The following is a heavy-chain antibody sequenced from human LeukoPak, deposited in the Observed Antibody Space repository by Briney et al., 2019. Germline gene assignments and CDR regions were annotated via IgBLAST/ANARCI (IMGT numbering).Heavy chain of an antibody. D-gene: IGHD1-14*01. J-gene: IGHJ4*02. CDR3: ARDRDRAEFYFDY. CDR2: ISYDGSDK. CDR1: GFTFRRYG. Sequence: GGSLRLSCAASGFTFRRYGIHWVRQAPGKGLEWVAVISYDGSDKYYADSVKGRFTISRDNSKNTVYVQMNNLRAEDTAVYYCARDRDRAEFYFDYWGQGTLVTVSS. V-gene: IGHV3-30*03.